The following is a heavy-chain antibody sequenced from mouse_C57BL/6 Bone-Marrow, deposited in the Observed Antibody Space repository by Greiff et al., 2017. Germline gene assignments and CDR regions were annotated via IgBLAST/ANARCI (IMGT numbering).Heavy chain of an antibody. CDR1: GFNFKNTY. J-gene: IGHJ1*03. D-gene: IGHD1-1*01. CDR3: ARGLRTGYFDV. CDR2: IDPANGNT. V-gene: IGHV14-3*01. Sequence: EVQLQQSVAELVRPGASVKLSCTASGFNFKNTYMHWVKQRPEQGLEWIGRIDPANGNTKYTPKFQGKATITADTSSNTAYLQLSSLTSEDTAIYYSARGLRTGYFDVWGTGTPVTVSS.